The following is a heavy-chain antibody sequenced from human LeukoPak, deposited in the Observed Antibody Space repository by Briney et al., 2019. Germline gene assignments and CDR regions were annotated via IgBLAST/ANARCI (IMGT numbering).Heavy chain of an antibody. D-gene: IGHD6-6*01. CDR2: ISSSSSYI. Sequence: GGSLRLSCAASGSTFSSYSMNWVRQAPGKGLEWVSSISSSSSYIYYADSVKGRFTISRDNAKNSLYLQMNSLRAEDTAVYYCARDEGSSGYYMDVWGKGTTVTVSS. J-gene: IGHJ6*03. CDR3: ARDEGSSGYYMDV. V-gene: IGHV3-21*01. CDR1: GSTFSSYS.